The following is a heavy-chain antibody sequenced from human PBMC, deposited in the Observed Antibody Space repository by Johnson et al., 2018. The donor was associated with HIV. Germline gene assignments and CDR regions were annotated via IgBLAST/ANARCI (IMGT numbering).Heavy chain of an antibody. CDR2: IWYDGSNK. CDR3: ATEAYSSSSAAFDI. V-gene: IGHV3-33*01. Sequence: QVQLVESGGGVVQPGRSLRLSCAASGFTFSSYGMHWVRQAPGKGLEWVAVIWYDGSNKYYADSVKGRFTISRDNSKNTLYLQMNSLRAEDTAVYYCATEAYSSSSAAFDIWGQGTMVTVSS. D-gene: IGHD6-6*01. J-gene: IGHJ3*02. CDR1: GFTFSSYG.